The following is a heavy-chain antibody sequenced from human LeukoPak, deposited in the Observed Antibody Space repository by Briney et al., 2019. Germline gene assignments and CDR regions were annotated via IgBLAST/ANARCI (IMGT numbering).Heavy chain of an antibody. Sequence: EASVKVSCKASGYTFTSYGISWVRQATGQGLEWMGWMNPNSGNTGYAQKFQGRVTITRNTSISTAYMELSSLRSEDTAVYYCARRSRGVLGSPYNWFDPWGQGTLVTVSS. CDR2: MNPNSGNT. D-gene: IGHD3-10*01. J-gene: IGHJ5*02. V-gene: IGHV1-8*03. CDR1: GYTFTSYG. CDR3: ARRSRGVLGSPYNWFDP.